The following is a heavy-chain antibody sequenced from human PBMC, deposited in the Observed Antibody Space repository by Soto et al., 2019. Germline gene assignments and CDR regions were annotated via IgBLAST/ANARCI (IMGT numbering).Heavy chain of an antibody. CDR2: INPNNSDT. D-gene: IGHD2-15*01. V-gene: IGHV1-2*02. CDR3: VRARWHLPYIMDF. CDR1: GYTFTGYY. J-gene: IGHJ6*02. Sequence: GASVKVSCKASGYTFTGYYMHWVRQAPGQGLEWMGWINPNNSDTNYAQKFQGRVTFTRDTSISTGYMQLSSLRSGDTAVFYCVRARWHLPYIMDFWGQGTTVTVSS.